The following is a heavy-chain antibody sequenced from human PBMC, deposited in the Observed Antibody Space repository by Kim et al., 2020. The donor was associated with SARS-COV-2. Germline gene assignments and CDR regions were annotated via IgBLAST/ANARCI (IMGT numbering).Heavy chain of an antibody. D-gene: IGHD3-3*01. CDR2: LYSGGST. Sequence: GGSLRLSCAASGLTVSSNYMNWVRQAPEEGLEWVSVLYSGGSTHYADSVRGRFTISRDHSKNTVYLQMNSLSVEDTAIYYCARHKTAGNYNSPFDYWGQGTLVTVSS. CDR3: ARHKTAGNYNSPFDY. J-gene: IGHJ4*02. V-gene: IGHV3-53*01. CDR1: GLTVSSNY.